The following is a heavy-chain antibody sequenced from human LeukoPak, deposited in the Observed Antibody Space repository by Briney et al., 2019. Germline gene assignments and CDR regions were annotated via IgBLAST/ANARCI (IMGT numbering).Heavy chain of an antibody. CDR2: INTDGSTT. CDR3: TKDLTGPFDY. J-gene: IGHJ4*02. D-gene: IGHD2/OR15-2a*01. V-gene: IGHV3-74*01. Sequence: PGVSLRRSCAASGYTFSSYWMHGVRHAPGKGLVWVSRINTDGSTTSYADSVKGRFTISRDNAKNTLYLQMSSLRVEDTADYYCTKDLTGPFDYWGQGTLVTVSS. CDR1: GYTFSSYW.